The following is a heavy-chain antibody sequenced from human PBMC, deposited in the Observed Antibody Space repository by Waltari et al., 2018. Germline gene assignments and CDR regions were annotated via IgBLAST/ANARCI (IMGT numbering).Heavy chain of an antibody. CDR2: IYSGGGT. V-gene: IGHV3-53*04. D-gene: IGHD3-3*01. CDR3: ARADFWGGFYFDY. CDR1: GFSVSNNY. J-gene: IGHJ4*02. Sequence: EVQLVESGGGLVQPGGSLRLSCAVSGFSVSNNYMTWVRQTPGKGLEWVSVIYSGGGTFHAHSVKGRFAISRHDSRNTLNLQMDSLRVEDTAIYFCARADFWGGFYFDYWGLGTLVTVSS.